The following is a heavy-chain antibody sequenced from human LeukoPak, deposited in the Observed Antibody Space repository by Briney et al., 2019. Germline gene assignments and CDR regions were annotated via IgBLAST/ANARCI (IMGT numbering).Heavy chain of an antibody. CDR3: ARLGRGTAMDYPDHDAFDI. CDR2: IIPILGIA. Sequence: SVKLSCKASGVTFSSYAISWVRQAPGQGLEWMGRIIPILGIANYAQKFKGRVTITADKSTSTAYMELSSLRSEDTAVYYCARLGRGTAMDYPDHDAFDIWGQGTMVTVSS. CDR1: GVTFSSYA. V-gene: IGHV1-69*04. J-gene: IGHJ3*02. D-gene: IGHD5-18*01.